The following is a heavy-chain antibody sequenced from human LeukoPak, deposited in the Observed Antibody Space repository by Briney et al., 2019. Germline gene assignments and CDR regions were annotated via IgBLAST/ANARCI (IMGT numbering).Heavy chain of an antibody. J-gene: IGHJ4*02. D-gene: IGHD6-13*01. Sequence: GRSLRLSCAASGFAFSSCGMHWVRQAPGKGLEWVALISYDGSNKYYADSVKGRFTISRDNSKNTLYLQMNSLRAEDTAVYYCAKDRSSSWTWTIDYWGQGTLVTVSS. V-gene: IGHV3-30*18. CDR3: AKDRSSSWTWTIDY. CDR1: GFAFSSCG. CDR2: ISYDGSNK.